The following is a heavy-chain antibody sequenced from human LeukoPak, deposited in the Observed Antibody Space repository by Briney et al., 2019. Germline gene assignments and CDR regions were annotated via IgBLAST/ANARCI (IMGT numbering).Heavy chain of an antibody. CDR3: ALLPGIAAAGTPYYYYYGMDV. J-gene: IGHJ6*02. CDR2: MNPNSGNT. CDR1: GYTFTSYD. V-gene: IGHV1-8*01. Sequence: ASVKVSCKASGYTFTSYDINWVRQATGQGLEWMGWMNPNSGNTSYAQKFQGRVTMTRNTSISTAYMELSSLRSEDTAVYYCALLPGIAAAGTPYYYYYGMDVWGQGTTVTVSS. D-gene: IGHD6-13*01.